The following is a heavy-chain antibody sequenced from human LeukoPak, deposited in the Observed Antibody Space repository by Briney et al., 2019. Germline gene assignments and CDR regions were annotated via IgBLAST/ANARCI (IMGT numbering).Heavy chain of an antibody. CDR3: ARVLRGSSWWEVDY. Sequence: SETLSLTCAVYGGSFSGYYWSWIRQPPGKGLEWIGEINHSGSTNYNPSLKSRATISVDTSKNQFSLKLSSVTAADTAVYYCARVLRGSSWWEVDYWGQGTLVTVSS. D-gene: IGHD6-13*01. CDR1: GGSFSGYY. J-gene: IGHJ4*02. V-gene: IGHV4-34*01. CDR2: INHSGST.